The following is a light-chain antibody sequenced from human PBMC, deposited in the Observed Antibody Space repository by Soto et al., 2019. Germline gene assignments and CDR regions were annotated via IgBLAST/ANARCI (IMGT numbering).Light chain of an antibody. CDR3: QSYDSSLSGYV. CDR1: SSNIGAGYE. J-gene: IGLJ1*01. CDR2: GNT. V-gene: IGLV1-40*01. Sequence: QSVLTQPPSVSGAPGQRVTMSCTGSSSNIGAGYEVHWYQQLPGTAPKLLLYGNTNRPSGVPDRFSGSKSGTSASLAITGLQAEDEADYYCQSYDSSLSGYVFGTGTKLTVL.